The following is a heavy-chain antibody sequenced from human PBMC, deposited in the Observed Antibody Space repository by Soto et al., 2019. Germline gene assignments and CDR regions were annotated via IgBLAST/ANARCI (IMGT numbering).Heavy chain of an antibody. V-gene: IGHV3-30*03. D-gene: IGHD2-8*02. CDR3: TGEVASGY. CDR1: GFTVSTYG. Sequence: QVQLVESGGGVVQPGRSLRLSCAVSGFTVSTYGMHWVRQAPGKGLEWVAVISRDGGTKYYADSVKGRFTISRDNSRNTLFLEMNSLRSDDRAVYYCTGEVASGYWGQGTLVTVSP. CDR2: ISRDGGTK. J-gene: IGHJ4*02.